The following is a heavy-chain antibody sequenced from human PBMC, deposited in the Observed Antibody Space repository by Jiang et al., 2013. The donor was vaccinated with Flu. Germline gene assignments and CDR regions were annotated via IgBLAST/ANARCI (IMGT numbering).Heavy chain of an antibody. V-gene: IGHV2-5*02. CDR1: GFSLSTSGVG. Sequence: KPTQTLTLTCTFSGFSLSTSGVGVGWIRQPPGKALEWLALIYWDDDKRYSPSLKSRLTITKDTSKNQVVLTMTNMDPVDTATYYCAHAPSQLPRRGSFDPWGQGTLVTVSP. CDR2: IYWDDDK. J-gene: IGHJ5*02. D-gene: IGHD5-24*01. CDR3: AHAPSQLPRRGSFDP.